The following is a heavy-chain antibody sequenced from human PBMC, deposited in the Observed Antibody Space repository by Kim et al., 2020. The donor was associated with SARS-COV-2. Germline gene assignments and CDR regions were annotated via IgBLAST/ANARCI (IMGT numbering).Heavy chain of an antibody. V-gene: IGHV5-51*01. CDR2: IYPGDSDT. CDR3: ARHGYPPGAYYYGMDV. CDR1: GYSFTSYW. J-gene: IGHJ6*02. D-gene: IGHD1-1*01. Sequence: GESLKISCKGSGYSFTSYWIGWVRQMPGKGLEWMGIIYPGDSDTRYSPSFQGQVTISADKSISTAYLQWSSLKASDTAMYYCARHGYPPGAYYYGMDVWGQGTTVTVSS.